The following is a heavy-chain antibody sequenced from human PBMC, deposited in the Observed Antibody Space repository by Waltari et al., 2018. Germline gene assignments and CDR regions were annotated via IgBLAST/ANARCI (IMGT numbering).Heavy chain of an antibody. J-gene: IGHJ6*03. V-gene: IGHV1-69*05. CDR2: IIPSFGTA. Sequence: QVQLVQSGAEVKKPGSSVKVSCKASGGTFSSYAISWVRQAPGQGLEWMGGIIPSFGTANYAQKFQGRVTITTDESTSTAYMELSSLRSEDTAVYYCASTSEEYDFWSGDSYYYMDVWGKGTTVTVSS. D-gene: IGHD3-3*01. CDR1: GGTFSSYA. CDR3: ASTSEEYDFWSGDSYYYMDV.